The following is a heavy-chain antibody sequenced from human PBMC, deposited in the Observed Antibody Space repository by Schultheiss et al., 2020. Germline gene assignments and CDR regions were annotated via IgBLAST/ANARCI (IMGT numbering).Heavy chain of an antibody. CDR3: AKDRGDY. V-gene: IGHV3-30-3*01. Sequence: GESLKISCAASGFTFSSYAMHWVRQAPGKGLEWVAVISYDGSNKYYADSVKGRFTISRDKSKNTLYLQMNSLRAEDTAVYYCAKDRGDYWGQGTLVTVSS. CDR2: ISYDGSNK. J-gene: IGHJ4*02. CDR1: GFTFSSYA.